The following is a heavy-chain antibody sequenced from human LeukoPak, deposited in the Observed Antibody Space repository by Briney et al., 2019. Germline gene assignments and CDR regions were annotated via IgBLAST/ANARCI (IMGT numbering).Heavy chain of an antibody. CDR1: GGSFSGYY. Sequence: SETLSLTCAVYGGSFSGYYWSWIRQPPGKGLEWIGEINHSGSTNYNPSLKSRVTISVDTSKNQFPLKLSSVTAADTAVYYCARGGPTGSGSNYFDYWGQGTLVTVSS. CDR3: ARGGPTGSGSNYFDY. D-gene: IGHD3-10*01. V-gene: IGHV4-34*01. CDR2: INHSGST. J-gene: IGHJ4*02.